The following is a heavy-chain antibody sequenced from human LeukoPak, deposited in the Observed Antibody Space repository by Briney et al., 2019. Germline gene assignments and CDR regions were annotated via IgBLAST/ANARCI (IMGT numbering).Heavy chain of an antibody. CDR1: GFTFSSYA. D-gene: IGHD5-18*01. CDR3: AKSLGTAMVICGFDY. J-gene: IGHJ4*02. V-gene: IGHV3-23*01. CDR2: ISVSGGST. Sequence: GGSLRLSCAASGFTFSSYAMSWVRQAPGKGLEWVSVISVSGGSTYYADSVKGRFTIARDNSKNTLYLQMNSLRADDTAGYYCAKSLGTAMVICGFDYWGQGTLVTVSS.